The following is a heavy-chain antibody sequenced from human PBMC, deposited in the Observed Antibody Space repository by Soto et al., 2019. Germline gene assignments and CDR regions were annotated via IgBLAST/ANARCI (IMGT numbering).Heavy chain of an antibody. CDR3: ARLAYCGGDCQNDY. CDR2: ISGSGGST. Sequence: GGSLRLSCAASGFTFSSYAMSWVRQAPGKGLEWVSAISGSGGSTYYADSVKGRFTISRDNSKNTLYLQMNSLRAEDTAVYYCARLAYCGGDCQNDYWGQGTLVTVSS. CDR1: GFTFSSYA. D-gene: IGHD2-21*02. V-gene: IGHV3-23*01. J-gene: IGHJ4*02.